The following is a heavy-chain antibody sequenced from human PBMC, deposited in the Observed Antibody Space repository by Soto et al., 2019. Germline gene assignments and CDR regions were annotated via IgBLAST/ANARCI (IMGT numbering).Heavy chain of an antibody. V-gene: IGHV3-23*01. CDR1: GFGFKSYD. CDR2: ISTDGVTT. CDR3: ANRAWRDSTGSSEY. D-gene: IGHD3-10*01. Sequence: EVQLLESGGDLVHPGESLGLSCAASGFGFKSYDMTWVRQAPGKGLEWVSSISTDGVTTYYADSVKGRYTTSRVNSKNILYLHMTSRRAEVSAVYHCANRAWRDSTGSSEYWGQCTLVTVSS. J-gene: IGHJ1*01.